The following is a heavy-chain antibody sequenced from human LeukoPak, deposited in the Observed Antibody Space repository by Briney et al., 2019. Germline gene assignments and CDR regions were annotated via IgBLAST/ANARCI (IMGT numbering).Heavy chain of an antibody. J-gene: IGHJ4*02. Sequence: SETLSLTCAVYGGSFSGYYWSWIRQPPGKGLEWIGEINHSGSTNYNPSLKSRVTISVDTSKNQFSLKLSTVTAADTAVYYCARLGPYYDYVWGSYRMPYYFDYWGQGTLVTVSS. V-gene: IGHV4-34*01. CDR2: INHSGST. CDR3: ARLGPYYDYVWGSYRMPYYFDY. D-gene: IGHD3-16*02. CDR1: GGSFSGYY.